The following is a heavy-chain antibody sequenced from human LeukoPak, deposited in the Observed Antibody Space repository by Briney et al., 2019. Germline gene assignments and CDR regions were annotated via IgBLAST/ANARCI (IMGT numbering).Heavy chain of an antibody. D-gene: IGHD6-19*01. CDR2: IYYSGST. CDR3: ARERGIAVAGAPDY. V-gene: IGHV4-59*01. CDR1: GGSISSCY. J-gene: IGHJ4*02. Sequence: PSETLSLTCTVSGGSISSCYCCWCRQHPPKGREGIGYIYYSGSTTYNHSLKSRVTITVDTSKNQFSLKLSSVTAADTAVYYCARERGIAVAGAPDYWGQGTLVTVSS.